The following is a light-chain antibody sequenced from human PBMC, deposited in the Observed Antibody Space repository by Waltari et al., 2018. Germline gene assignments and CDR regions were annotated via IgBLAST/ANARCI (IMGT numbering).Light chain of an antibody. CDR1: GSDVGGYNF. CDR2: DVT. J-gene: IGLJ3*02. CDR3: CSYAGSITFWV. Sequence: QSPLTQPRSVSGSPGQSVTISCTVTGSDVGGYNFVSCYQHHPGNAPNLSIYDVTKRPAGVPDRFSASKSDNTAALTISGLQAEDEADYYCCSYAGSITFWVFGGGTKLTVL. V-gene: IGLV2-11*01.